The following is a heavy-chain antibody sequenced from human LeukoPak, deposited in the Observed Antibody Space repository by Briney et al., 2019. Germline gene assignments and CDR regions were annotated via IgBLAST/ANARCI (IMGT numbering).Heavy chain of an antibody. J-gene: IGHJ3*02. CDR3: ARPLVSDYGDYDGLWAFDI. CDR2: ISSSSTYI. CDR1: GFTFSSYS. V-gene: IGHV3-21*01. D-gene: IGHD4-17*01. Sequence: PGGSLRLSCAASGFTFSSYSMNWVRQAPGKGLEWVSSISSSSTYIYYADSVKGRFTISRDNAKNSLYLQMNSLRAEDTAVYYCARPLVSDYGDYDGLWAFDIWGQGTMVTVSS.